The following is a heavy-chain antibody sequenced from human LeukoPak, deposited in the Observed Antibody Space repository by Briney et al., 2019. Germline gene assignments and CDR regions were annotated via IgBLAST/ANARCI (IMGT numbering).Heavy chain of an antibody. D-gene: IGHD3-9*01. Sequence: GGSLRLSCAASGFTFSSYWMSLVRQAPGKGLGWVANIKEDGREKYYVDSVKGRFTISRDNAKNSLYLQMNRLRAEDTAVYYCARDKPHEAVLRYFDWYFDYWGQGTLVTVSS. V-gene: IGHV3-7*01. J-gene: IGHJ4*02. CDR1: GFTFSSYW. CDR3: ARDKPHEAVLRYFDWYFDY. CDR2: IKEDGREK.